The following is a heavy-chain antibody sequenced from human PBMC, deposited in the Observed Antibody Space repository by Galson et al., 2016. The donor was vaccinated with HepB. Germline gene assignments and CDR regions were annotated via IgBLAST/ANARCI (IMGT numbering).Heavy chain of an antibody. D-gene: IGHD3/OR15-3a*01. Sequence: SLRLSCAVSGFVVNTKYMNWVRQAPGKGPEWVSVIYTGGETHYADAVKGRFFISRDIPKNTLFLQMDSLAAEDTAVYYCATSWTYAVGAFYIWGQGTMVTVSS. J-gene: IGHJ3*02. CDR2: IYTGGET. CDR3: ATSWTYAVGAFYI. CDR1: GFVVNTKY. V-gene: IGHV3-53*01.